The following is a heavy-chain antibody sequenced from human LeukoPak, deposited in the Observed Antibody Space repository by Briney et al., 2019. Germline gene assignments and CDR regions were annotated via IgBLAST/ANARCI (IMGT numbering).Heavy chain of an antibody. CDR3: ATLRSNYGANWFDP. Sequence: ASVKVSCKASGGTFSSYAISWVRQAPGKGLEWMGGFDPEDGETIYAQKFQGRVTMTEDTSTDTAYMELSSLRSEDTAVYYCATLRSNYGANWFDPWGQGTLVTVSS. D-gene: IGHD4-11*01. CDR1: GGTFSSYA. CDR2: FDPEDGET. V-gene: IGHV1-24*01. J-gene: IGHJ5*02.